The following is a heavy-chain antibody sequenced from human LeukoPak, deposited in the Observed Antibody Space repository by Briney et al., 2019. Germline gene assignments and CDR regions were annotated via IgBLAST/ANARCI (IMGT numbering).Heavy chain of an antibody. J-gene: IGHJ6*02. CDR1: GFTFSSYG. D-gene: IGHD6-19*01. CDR2: IWYDGSNK. CDR3: ARIAVAKEYYYYTMDV. V-gene: IGHV3-33*01. Sequence: GGSLRLSCAASGFTFSSYGMHWVRQAPGKGLEWVAVIWYDGSNKFYADSVKGRFTISRDNSKNTLYLQMNILRAEDTAVYFCARIAVAKEYYYYTMDVWGQGTTVTVSS.